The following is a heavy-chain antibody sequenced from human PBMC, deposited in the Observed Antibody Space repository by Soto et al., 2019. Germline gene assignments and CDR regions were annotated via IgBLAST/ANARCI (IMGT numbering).Heavy chain of an antibody. Sequence: QVQLQESGPGLVKPSETLSLTCAVSGVSVTSGSYYWTWIRQPPGKGLEWIGYMYYNGNTNYNTSLKSRDTISLDTSNNRYSLKLSSVTAADTAVYYCARPFCTTAAGQAHHMDVWGQGTTVAVSS. V-gene: IGHV4-61*01. D-gene: IGHD2-8*01. CDR1: GVSVTSGSYY. J-gene: IGHJ6*02. CDR3: ARPFCTTAAGQAHHMDV. CDR2: MYYNGNT.